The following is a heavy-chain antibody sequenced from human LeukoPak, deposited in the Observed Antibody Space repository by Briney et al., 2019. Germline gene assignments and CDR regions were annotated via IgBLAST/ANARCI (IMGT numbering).Heavy chain of an antibody. CDR1: GGSISSYY. Sequence: ASETLSLTCTVSGGSISSYYWSWIRQPPGKGLEWIGFIYYSGSTNYNPSLKNRVTISVDTSKNQFSLKLSSVSAADTAVYYCTGDRSFGFLDHWGEGGLVSVCS. V-gene: IGHV4-59*01. CDR3: TGDRSFGFLDH. CDR2: IYYSGST. J-gene: IGHJ4*02. D-gene: IGHD5-18*01.